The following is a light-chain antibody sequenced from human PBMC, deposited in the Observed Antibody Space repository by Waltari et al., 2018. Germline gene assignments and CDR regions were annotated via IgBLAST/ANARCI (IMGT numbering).Light chain of an antibody. Sequence: QSVLTQPPSVSAAPGLRVTVSFLGGSPNIWNNFVSWYRQFPGTAHKLLLYKNTERPSGIPGRFSGSKSGTSATLDITGLQAGDEADYYCGTWDSSLSGAVFGGGTHLTVL. CDR1: SPNIWNNF. J-gene: IGLJ7*01. CDR3: GTWDSSLSGAV. V-gene: IGLV1-51*02. CDR2: KNT.